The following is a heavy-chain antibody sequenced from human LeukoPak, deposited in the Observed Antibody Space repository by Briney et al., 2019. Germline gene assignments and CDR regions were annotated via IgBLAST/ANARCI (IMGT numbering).Heavy chain of an antibody. CDR2: ISGSGGST. CDR3: ARLRSKYWFDP. V-gene: IGHV3-23*01. D-gene: IGHD4-11*01. Sequence: GGSLRLSCAASGFTFSSYAMSWVRQAPGKGLEWVSAISGSGGSTYYADSVKGRFTISRDNAKNSLYLQMNSLRADDTAVYYCARLRSKYWFDPWGQGTLVTVSS. CDR1: GFTFSSYA. J-gene: IGHJ5*02.